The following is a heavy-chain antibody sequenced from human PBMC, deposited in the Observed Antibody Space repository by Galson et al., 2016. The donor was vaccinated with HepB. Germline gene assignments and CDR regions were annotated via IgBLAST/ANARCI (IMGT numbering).Heavy chain of an antibody. J-gene: IGHJ4*02. CDR1: GLPVSNDY. Sequence: SLRLSCAAYGLPVSNDYVSWVRQAPGKGLKWVSVSYGDGRTYYAESVKGRFTISRDNSKNALSLQMNRLRAEDTAVYYCAREGTNIEVAAEAFDYWGQGTLVTGSS. CDR2: SYGDGRT. CDR3: AREGTNIEVAAEAFDY. D-gene: IGHD6-19*01. V-gene: IGHV3-53*01.